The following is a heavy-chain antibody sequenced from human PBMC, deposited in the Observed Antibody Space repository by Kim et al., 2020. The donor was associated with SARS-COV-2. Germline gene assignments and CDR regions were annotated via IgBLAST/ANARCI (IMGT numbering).Heavy chain of an antibody. CDR3: ARHSTYYDFWSGYSPLYYYYYGMDV. CDR2: IYYSGST. Sequence: SETLSLTCTVSGGSISSSSYYWGWFRQPPGKGLEWIGSIYYSGSTYYNPSLKSRVTISVDTSKNQFSLKLSSVTAADTAVYYCARHSTYYDFWSGYSPLYYYYYGMDVWGQGTTVTVSS. D-gene: IGHD3-3*01. CDR1: GGSISSSSYY. J-gene: IGHJ6*02. V-gene: IGHV4-39*01.